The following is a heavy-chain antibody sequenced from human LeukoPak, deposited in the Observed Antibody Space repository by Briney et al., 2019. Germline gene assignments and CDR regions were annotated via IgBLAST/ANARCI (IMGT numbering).Heavy chain of an antibody. D-gene: IGHD3-3*01. CDR2: INHSGST. V-gene: IGHV4-34*01. CDR3: ARVCSIFGVVIIPANWFDP. Sequence: SETLSLTCTVYGGSFSGYYWSWIRQPPGKGLEWIGEINHSGSTNYNPSLKSRVTISVDTSKNQFSLKLSSVTAADTAVYYCARVCSIFGVVIIPANWFDPWGQGALVTVSS. J-gene: IGHJ5*02. CDR1: GGSFSGYY.